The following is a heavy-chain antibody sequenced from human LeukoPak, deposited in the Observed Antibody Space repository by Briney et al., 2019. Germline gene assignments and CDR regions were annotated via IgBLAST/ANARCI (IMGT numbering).Heavy chain of an antibody. Sequence: ASVKVSCKASGYTFTEYAVHWVRQAPGQGLEWLGWINVGTGNAKYSGKFQGGVIVTRDTSANTVYMELTSLRFEDTATYYCARWYGPNMVFDCWGQGTQVTVSS. CDR2: INVGTGNA. CDR1: GYTFTEYA. CDR3: ARWYGPNMVFDC. J-gene: IGHJ4*02. D-gene: IGHD2-8*01. V-gene: IGHV1-3*01.